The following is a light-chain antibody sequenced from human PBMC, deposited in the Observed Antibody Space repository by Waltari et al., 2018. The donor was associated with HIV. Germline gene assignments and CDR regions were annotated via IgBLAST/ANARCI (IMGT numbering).Light chain of an antibody. CDR1: QSVSSN. V-gene: IGKV3-15*01. CDR3: QQYNNWPPT. CDR2: GAS. Sequence: EIVMTQCPPTLSVCPGGRPTLSCRASQSVSSNLAWYQQKPGQAPRLLIYGASTRATGIPARFSGSGSGTEFTLTISSLQSEDFAVYYCQQYNNWPPTFGQGTKVEIK. J-gene: IGKJ1*01.